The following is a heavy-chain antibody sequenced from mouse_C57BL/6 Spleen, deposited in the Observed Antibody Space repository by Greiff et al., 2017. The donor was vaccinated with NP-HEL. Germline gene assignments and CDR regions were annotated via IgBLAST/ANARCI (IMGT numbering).Heavy chain of an antibody. Sequence: QVQLQQSGAELVKPGASVKLSCKASGYTFTDYTIHWVKQRPGQGLEWIGWFYPGSGSIKYNEKFKDKATLTADKSSSTVYMELSRLTAEYSAVYFCARHEDDDCAMDYWGQGTSVTVSS. CDR2: FYPGSGSI. J-gene: IGHJ4*01. CDR1: GYTFTDYT. CDR3: ARHEDDDCAMDY. V-gene: IGHV1-62-2*01.